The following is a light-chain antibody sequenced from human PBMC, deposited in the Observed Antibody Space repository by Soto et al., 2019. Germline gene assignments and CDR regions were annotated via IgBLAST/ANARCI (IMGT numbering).Light chain of an antibody. J-gene: IGLJ1*01. CDR3: AAWDDSLNGSYV. CDR1: RSNIGSNT. V-gene: IGLV1-44*01. CDR2: SNN. Sequence: QSALTQPPSTSGTPGQRVTISCSGSRSNIGSNTVTWYQQLPGTAPKLLIYSNNQRPSGVPDRFSGSKSGTSASLAISGLQSEDEADYCCAAWDDSLNGSYVFGTGTKVTVL.